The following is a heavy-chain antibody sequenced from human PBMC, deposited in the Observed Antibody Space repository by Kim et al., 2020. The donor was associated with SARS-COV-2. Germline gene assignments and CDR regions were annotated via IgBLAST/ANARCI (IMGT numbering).Heavy chain of an antibody. V-gene: IGHV5-10-1*01. Sequence: GESLKISCKGSGYSFTSYWISWVRQMPGKGLEWMGRIDPSDSYTNYSPSFQGHVTISADKSISTAYLQWSSLKASDTAMYYCASSLYGSGSYYTWVDYWGQGTLVTVSS. CDR2: IDPSDSYT. CDR1: GYSFTSYW. D-gene: IGHD3-10*01. J-gene: IGHJ4*02. CDR3: ASSLYGSGSYYTWVDY.